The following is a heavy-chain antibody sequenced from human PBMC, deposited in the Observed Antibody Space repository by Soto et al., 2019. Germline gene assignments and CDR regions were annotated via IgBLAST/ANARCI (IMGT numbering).Heavy chain of an antibody. CDR2: IPYDGSNK. CDR1: GFTFSSYA. CDR3: ARGPHDYGDLGDYYYGMDV. Sequence: PGGSLRLSCAASGFTFSSYAMHWVRQAPGKGLEWVAVIPYDGSNKYYADSVKGRFTISRDNSKNTLYLQMNSLRAEDTAVYYCARGPHDYGDLGDYYYGMDVWGQGTTVTVSS. J-gene: IGHJ6*02. V-gene: IGHV3-30-3*01. D-gene: IGHD4-17*01.